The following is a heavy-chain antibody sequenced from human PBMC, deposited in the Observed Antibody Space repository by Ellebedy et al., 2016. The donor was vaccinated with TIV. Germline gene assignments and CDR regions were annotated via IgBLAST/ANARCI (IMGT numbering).Heavy chain of an antibody. CDR3: ARGGVELDHDS. CDR1: GGSVSSGSYY. V-gene: IGHV4-61*01. CDR2: IFYSGST. Sequence: MPGGSLRLSCTVSGGSVSSGSYYWSWIRQPPGKGLEWIGHIFYSGSTNYNPSLQSRVTISVDTSKNQFSLRLSYVTAADTAVYYCARGGVELDHDSWGQGTLVTVSS. D-gene: IGHD1-1*01. J-gene: IGHJ4*02.